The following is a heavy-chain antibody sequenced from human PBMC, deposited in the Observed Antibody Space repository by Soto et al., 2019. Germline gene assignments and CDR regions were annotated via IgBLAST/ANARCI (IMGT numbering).Heavy chain of an antibody. V-gene: IGHV1-69*02. D-gene: IGHD6-6*01. CDR1: GGTFSSYT. Sequence: ASVKVSCKASGGTFSSYTISWVRQAPGQGLEWMGRIIPILGIANYAQKFQGRVTITADKSTSTAYMELSSLRSEDTAVYYCARSEVRSVAAPPGELGYWGQGTLVTVSS. J-gene: IGHJ4*02. CDR2: IIPILGIA. CDR3: ARSEVRSVAAPPGELGY.